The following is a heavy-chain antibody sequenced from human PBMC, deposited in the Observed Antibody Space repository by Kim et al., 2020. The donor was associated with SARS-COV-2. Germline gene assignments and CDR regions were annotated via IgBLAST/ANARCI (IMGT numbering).Heavy chain of an antibody. CDR1: GFTFSSYG. V-gene: IGHV3-33*01. CDR2: IWYDGSNK. D-gene: IGHD3-22*01. J-gene: IGHJ6*02. Sequence: GGSLRLSCAASGFTFSSYGMHWIRQAPGKGLEWVAVIWYDGSNKYYADSVKGRFTISRDNSKNTLYLQMNSLRAEDTAVYYCARDEYYDSSGYSNGMDVWGQGTTVTVSS. CDR3: ARDEYYDSSGYSNGMDV.